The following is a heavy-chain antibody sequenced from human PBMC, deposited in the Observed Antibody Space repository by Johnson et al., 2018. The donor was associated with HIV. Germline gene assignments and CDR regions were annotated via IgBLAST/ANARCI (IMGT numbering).Heavy chain of an antibody. J-gene: IGHJ3*02. CDR2: IWYDGSNK. CDR3: ALGGSWYAFDI. D-gene: IGHD2-15*01. Sequence: VQLVESGGGVVQPGRSLRLSCAASGFNFSSYGMHWVRQAPGKGLEWVAVIWYDGSNKYYADSVKGRFTISRDNSKNTLYLQMNSLRAEDTAVYYCALGGSWYAFDIWGQGTMVTVSS. CDR1: GFNFSSYG. V-gene: IGHV3-33*01.